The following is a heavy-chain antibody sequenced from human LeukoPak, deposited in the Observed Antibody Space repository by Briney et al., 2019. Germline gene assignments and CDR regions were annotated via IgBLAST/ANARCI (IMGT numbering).Heavy chain of an antibody. CDR3: ARQSGVTMIVVVADDAFDI. J-gene: IGHJ3*02. V-gene: IGHV4-39*01. CDR1: GASISSSSYY. CDR2: IYYSGST. Sequence: SETLSLTCTVSGASISSSSYYWGWIRQPPGKGLEWIGSIYYSGSTYYNPSLKSRVTISVDTSKNQFSLKLSSVTAADTAVYYCARQSGVTMIVVVADDAFDIWGQGTMVTVSS. D-gene: IGHD3-22*01.